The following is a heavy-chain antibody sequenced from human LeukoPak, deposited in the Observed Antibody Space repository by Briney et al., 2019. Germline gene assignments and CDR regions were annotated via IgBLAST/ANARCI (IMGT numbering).Heavy chain of an antibody. J-gene: IGHJ5*02. CDR1: GFTFSSYE. CDR2: ISSSGSTI. D-gene: IGHD3-16*01. CDR3: AREHGGWFDP. Sequence: GGPLRLSCAASGFTFSSYEMNWVRQAPGKGLEWVSYISSSGSTIYYADSVKGRFTISRDNAKNSLYLQMNSLRAEDTAVYYCAREHGGWFDPWGQGTLVTVSS. V-gene: IGHV3-48*03.